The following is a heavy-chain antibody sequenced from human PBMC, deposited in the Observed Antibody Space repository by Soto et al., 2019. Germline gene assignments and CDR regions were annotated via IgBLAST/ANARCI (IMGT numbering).Heavy chain of an antibody. D-gene: IGHD5-12*01. V-gene: IGHV3-23*01. CDR2: ISGSGGST. J-gene: IGHJ4*02. CDR1: GFTFSIYA. Sequence: PGGSLRLSCAASGFTFSIYAMSWFRQAPGKGLEWVSAISGSGGSTYYADSVKGRSTISRDNSKNTLYLQMNSLRAEDTAVYYCAKVPERWLKLREYYFDYWGQGTLVTVSS. CDR3: AKVPERWLKLREYYFDY.